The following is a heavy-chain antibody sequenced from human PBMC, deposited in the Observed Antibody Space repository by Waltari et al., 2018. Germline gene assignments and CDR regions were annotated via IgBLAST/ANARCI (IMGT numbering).Heavy chain of an antibody. CDR2: IRSKAYGGTT. J-gene: IGHJ6*02. Sequence: EVQLVESGGGLVQPGRSLRLSCTASGFTFGDYAMSWVRQAPGKGLGWVGFIRSKAYGGTTEYAASVKGRFTISRDDSKSIAYLQMNSLKTEDTAVYYCTRGNDFWSGSMDTYGMDVWGQGTTVTVSS. CDR3: TRGNDFWSGSMDTYGMDV. V-gene: IGHV3-49*04. D-gene: IGHD3-3*01. CDR1: GFTFGDYA.